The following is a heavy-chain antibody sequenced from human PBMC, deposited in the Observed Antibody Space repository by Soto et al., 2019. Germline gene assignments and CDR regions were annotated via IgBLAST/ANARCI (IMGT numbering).Heavy chain of an antibody. Sequence: GGSLRLSCAASGFTFSSYSMNWVRQAPGKGLEWVSYISSSSSTIYYADSVKGRFTISRDNAKNSLYLQMNSLRDEDTAVYYCARDLLRRGSSGYYSDYWGQGTLVTVSS. J-gene: IGHJ4*02. CDR1: GFTFSSYS. CDR2: ISSSSSTI. D-gene: IGHD3-22*01. CDR3: ARDLLRRGSSGYYSDY. V-gene: IGHV3-48*02.